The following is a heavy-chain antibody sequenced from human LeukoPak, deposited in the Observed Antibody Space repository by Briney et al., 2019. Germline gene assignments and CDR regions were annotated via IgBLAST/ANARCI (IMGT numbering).Heavy chain of an antibody. J-gene: IGHJ4*02. CDR3: VRDDWGPAEG. V-gene: IGHV3-7*03. D-gene: IGHD3-16*01. CDR1: GFTFSNYW. CDR2: IKDDGSEK. Sequence: GGSLRLSCAASGFTFSNYWIHWVRQAPGKGLEWVAGIKDDGSEKYYVDSVKGRFTISRDNAKKSIYLEMNNLRVEDTAVYYCVRDDWGPAEGWGPGTLVTVSS.